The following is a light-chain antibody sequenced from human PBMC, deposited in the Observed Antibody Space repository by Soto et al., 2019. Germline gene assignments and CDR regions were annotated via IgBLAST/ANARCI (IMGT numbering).Light chain of an antibody. CDR3: AAWDDSLNGFYV. CDR2: SNN. CDR1: SSNIESNT. J-gene: IGLJ1*01. V-gene: IGLV1-44*01. Sequence: QSVLTQPPSASGTPGQRVTISCSGSSSNIESNTVNWYQQLPGTAPKLLIYSNNQLPSGVPDRFSGSKSGTSASLAISGLQSEDEADYYCAAWDDSLNGFYVFGTGTKVTVL.